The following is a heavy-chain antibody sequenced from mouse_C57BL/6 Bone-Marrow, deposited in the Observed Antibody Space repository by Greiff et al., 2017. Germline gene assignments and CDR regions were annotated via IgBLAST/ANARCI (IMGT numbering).Heavy chain of an antibody. D-gene: IGHD3-1*01. CDR3: ARHSPFYFDY. Sequence: PGRGLEWIGRIDPNSGGTKYNEKFKSKATLTVDKPSSTAYMQLSTLTSEDSAVYYCARHSPFYFDYWGQGTTLTVSS. J-gene: IGHJ2*01. V-gene: IGHV1-72*01. CDR2: IDPNSGGT.